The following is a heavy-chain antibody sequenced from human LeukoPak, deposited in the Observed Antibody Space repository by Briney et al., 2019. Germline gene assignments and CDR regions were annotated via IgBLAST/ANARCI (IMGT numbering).Heavy chain of an antibody. Sequence: GGSLRLSCAASGFTFSDYHMSWIRQAPGKGLEWVSYISTSGSTTDYADSVKGRFTISRDNAKNSLYLQMNSLRAEDTAVYYCARDRTSTVWYFDLWGRGTQVTVSS. V-gene: IGHV3-11*01. CDR1: GFTFSDYH. CDR2: ISTSGSTT. CDR3: ARDRTSTVWYFDL. D-gene: IGHD4-17*01. J-gene: IGHJ2*01.